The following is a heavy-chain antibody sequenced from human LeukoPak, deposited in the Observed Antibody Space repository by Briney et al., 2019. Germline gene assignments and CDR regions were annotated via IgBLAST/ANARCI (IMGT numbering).Heavy chain of an antibody. Sequence: HPGGSLRLSCAASGFTFSSYWMSWVRQAPGKGLEWVANIKQDGSEKYYVDSVKGRFTISRDNAKNSLYLQMNSLRAEDAAVYYCARDLDPYYYDSSGRAEYFQHWGQGTLVTVSP. CDR2: IKQDGSEK. CDR3: ARDLDPYYYDSSGRAEYFQH. D-gene: IGHD3-22*01. CDR1: GFTFSSYW. V-gene: IGHV3-7*01. J-gene: IGHJ1*01.